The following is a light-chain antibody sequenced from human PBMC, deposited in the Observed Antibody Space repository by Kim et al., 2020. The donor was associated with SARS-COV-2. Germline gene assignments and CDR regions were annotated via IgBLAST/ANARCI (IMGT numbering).Light chain of an antibody. V-gene: IGLV3-9*01. Sequence: YELTQPLSVSVALGQTARITCGGNNIGSKNVHWYQQKPGQAPVLVIYRDSNRPSGIPERFSGSNSGNTATLTISRAQAGDEADYYCQVWDSSNYVFGTGTKVTVL. CDR2: RDS. J-gene: IGLJ1*01. CDR3: QVWDSSNYV. CDR1: NIGSKN.